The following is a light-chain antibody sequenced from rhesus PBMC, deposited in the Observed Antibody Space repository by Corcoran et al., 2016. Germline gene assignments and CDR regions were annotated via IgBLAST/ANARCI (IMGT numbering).Light chain of an antibody. J-gene: IGKJ4*01. CDR3: LQSSNWPHLT. CDR2: GAS. Sequence: EIVMAQSPATLALSPGERATLSCRASQSVSSYLAWYQQKPGQAPRLLIYGASSRAPGIPGRFRGSGFGTEFTLTSSLLDPEDVGVYFCLQSSNWPHLTFGGGTKVELK. CDR1: QSVSSY. V-gene: IGKV3-24*04.